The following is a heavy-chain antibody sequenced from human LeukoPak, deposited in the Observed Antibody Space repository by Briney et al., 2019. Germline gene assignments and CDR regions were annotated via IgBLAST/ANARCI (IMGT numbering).Heavy chain of an antibody. V-gene: IGHV3-30*04. D-gene: IGHD5-12*01. CDR3: ASSLGGYLLYFDY. CDR2: ISYDGSNK. J-gene: IGHJ4*02. Sequence: GGSLRVSCAASGLTFRSYAMQWVRQAPGKGLEWVAVISYDGSNKYYADSVKGRFTISRDNSKNTLYLQMNSLRAEDTAVYYCASSLGGYLLYFDYWGQGTRVTVSS. CDR1: GLTFRSYA.